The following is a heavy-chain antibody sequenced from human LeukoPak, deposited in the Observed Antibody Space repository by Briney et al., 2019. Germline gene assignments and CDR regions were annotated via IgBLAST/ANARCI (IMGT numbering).Heavy chain of an antibody. V-gene: IGHV4-61*08. J-gene: IGHJ6*03. CDR3: ARELVYGSGGAYYYYMDV. CDR2: IYYSGST. CDR1: GGSISSGDYY. D-gene: IGHD3-10*01. Sequence: PSQTLSLTCTVSGGSISSGDYYWSWIRQPPGKGLEWIGYIYYSGSTNYNPPLKSRVTISVDTSKNQFSLKLSSVTAADTAVYYCARELVYGSGGAYYYYMDVWGKGTTVTVSS.